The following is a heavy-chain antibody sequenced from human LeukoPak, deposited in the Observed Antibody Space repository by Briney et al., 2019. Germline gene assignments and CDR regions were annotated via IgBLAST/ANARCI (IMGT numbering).Heavy chain of an antibody. CDR2: MCYGGST. CDR1: GGSVSSGSYY. CDR3: ARARGSSGWFDY. J-gene: IGHJ4*02. Sequence: PSETLSLTCTVSGGSVSSGSYYWSWIRQPPGKGLEWIGYMCYGGSTNYNPSLKSRVTISVDTSNNQFSLKLSSVTAGDTAVYYCARARGSSGWFDYWGQGTLVTVSS. D-gene: IGHD6-19*01. V-gene: IGHV4-61*01.